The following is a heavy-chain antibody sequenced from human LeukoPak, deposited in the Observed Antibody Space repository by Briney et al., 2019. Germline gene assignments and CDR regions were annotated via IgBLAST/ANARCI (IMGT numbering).Heavy chain of an antibody. J-gene: IGHJ3*02. CDR1: GYSISSGYY. V-gene: IGHV4-38-2*01. D-gene: IGHD3-22*01. CDR2: IYHSGSA. Sequence: SSETLSLTCAVSGYSISSGYYWGWIRPPPGKGLEWIGSIYHSGSACYNPSLKSRVTTSVDTSKNQFSLKLSSVTAADTAVYYCASRSDSSGYDAFDIWGQGTMVTVSS. CDR3: ASRSDSSGYDAFDI.